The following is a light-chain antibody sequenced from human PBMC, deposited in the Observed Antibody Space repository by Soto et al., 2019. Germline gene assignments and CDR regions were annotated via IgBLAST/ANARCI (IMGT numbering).Light chain of an antibody. CDR3: QQFDGSLWT. V-gene: IGKV3-20*01. J-gene: IGKJ1*01. CDR1: QSVISTH. CDR2: DTS. Sequence: EIVLTHSPGTLSLSPGERATLSCRAIQSVISTHLAWYQQKPGLAPRLLIYDTSSRASGIPDRFSGSGSGTDFTLTISRLEPEDFAVYCCQQFDGSLWTFGQGTKVDIK.